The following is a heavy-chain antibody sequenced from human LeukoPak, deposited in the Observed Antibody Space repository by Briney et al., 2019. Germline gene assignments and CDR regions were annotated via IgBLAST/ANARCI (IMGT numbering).Heavy chain of an antibody. D-gene: IGHD2-15*01. V-gene: IGHV5-51*01. Sequence: GESLKISCKGSGYTFTSYWIGWVRQMPGKGLEWMGIIYPGSSDIRYSPSFQGQVTISVDKSINTAYLQWTSLKASDTAIYYCTTGRFCSGGSCSSSFDFWGQGTLLTVPS. CDR1: GYTFTSYW. J-gene: IGHJ4*02. CDR2: IYPGSSDI. CDR3: TTGRFCSGGSCSSSFDF.